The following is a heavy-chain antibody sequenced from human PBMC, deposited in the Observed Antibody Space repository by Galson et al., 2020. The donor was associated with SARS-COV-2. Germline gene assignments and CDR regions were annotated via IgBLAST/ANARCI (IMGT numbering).Heavy chain of an antibody. CDR1: GYTFTSYG. Sequence: ASVKVSCKASGYTFTSYGISWVRQAPGQGLEWMGWISAYNGNTNYAHKLQGRVTMTTDTSTSTAYMELRSLRSDDTAVYYCVLSIVGATSFDYWGQGTLVTVSS. CDR3: VLSIVGATSFDY. CDR2: ISAYNGNT. J-gene: IGHJ4*02. V-gene: IGHV1-18*04. D-gene: IGHD1-26*01.